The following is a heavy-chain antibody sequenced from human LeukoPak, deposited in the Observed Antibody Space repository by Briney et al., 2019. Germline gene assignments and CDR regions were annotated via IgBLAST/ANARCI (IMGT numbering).Heavy chain of an antibody. CDR1: GYTFTSYD. Sequence: ASVKVSCKASGYTFTSYDINCVRQATGQGLEWMGWMNPNSGNTGYARKFQGRVTMTRNTSISTTYMELSSLRSEDTAVYYCARGSRRNLLYFFDLWGQGTLVTVSS. J-gene: IGHJ4*02. D-gene: IGHD1-14*01. V-gene: IGHV1-8*01. CDR3: ARGSRRNLLYFFDL. CDR2: MNPNSGNT.